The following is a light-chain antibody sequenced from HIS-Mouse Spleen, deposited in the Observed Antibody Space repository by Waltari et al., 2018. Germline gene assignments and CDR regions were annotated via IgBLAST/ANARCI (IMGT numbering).Light chain of an antibody. Sequence: SYVLTQPPSVSVAPGQTARITCGGNNIGSKSVHWYQQKPGQAPVLVVYDASDRPSGIPERFSGSNSGNTATLTISRVEAGAEADYYCQVWDSSSDRVFGTGTKVTVL. CDR3: QVWDSSSDRV. CDR1: NIGSKS. CDR2: DAS. V-gene: IGLV3-21*02. J-gene: IGLJ1*01.